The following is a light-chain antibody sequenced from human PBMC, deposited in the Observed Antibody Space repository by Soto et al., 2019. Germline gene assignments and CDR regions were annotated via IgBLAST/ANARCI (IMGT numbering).Light chain of an antibody. CDR3: CSAANRPSPVV. V-gene: IGLV2-23*02. CDR1: SSDVGNYNL. CDR2: EVT. Sequence: QSALTQPASVSGSPGQSITISCTGTSSDVGNYNLVSWYQHHPGTAPKLMVYEVTKRPSGVSSRFSGSKPGNTASLTISGLLAEDEADYYCCSAANRPSPVVFGGGTKLTVL. J-gene: IGLJ2*01.